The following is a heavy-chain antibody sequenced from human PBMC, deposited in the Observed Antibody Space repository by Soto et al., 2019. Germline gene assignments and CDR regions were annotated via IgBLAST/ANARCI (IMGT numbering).Heavy chain of an antibody. Sequence: NPGGSLRLSCAASGFTFSNAWMSWVRQAPGKGLEWVGRIKSKTDGVTTDYAAPVKGRFTISRDDSKNTLYLQMNSLKTEDTAVYYCTTHLFRTMIVVATTGYWGQGTLVTVSS. CDR2: IKSKTDGVTT. V-gene: IGHV3-15*01. J-gene: IGHJ4*02. CDR3: TTHLFRTMIVVATTGY. CDR1: GFTFSNAW. D-gene: IGHD3-22*01.